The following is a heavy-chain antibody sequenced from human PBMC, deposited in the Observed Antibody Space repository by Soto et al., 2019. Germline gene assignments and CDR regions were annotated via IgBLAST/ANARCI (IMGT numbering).Heavy chain of an antibody. CDR3: AREAYCGGDCYSAHYYYYGMDV. Sequence: PGGSLRLSCAASGFTFSDYYMSWIRQAPGKGLEWVSYISSSGSTIYYADSVKGRFTISRDNAKNSLYLQMNSLRAEDTAVYYCAREAYCGGDCYSAHYYYYGMDVWGQGTTVTVSS. D-gene: IGHD2-21*02. CDR1: GFTFSDYY. J-gene: IGHJ6*02. CDR2: ISSSGSTI. V-gene: IGHV3-11*01.